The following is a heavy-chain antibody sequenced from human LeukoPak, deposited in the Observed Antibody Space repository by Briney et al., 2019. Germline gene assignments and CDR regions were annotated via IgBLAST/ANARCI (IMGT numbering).Heavy chain of an antibody. J-gene: IGHJ4*02. CDR1: GYSFTSYW. D-gene: IGHD3-22*01. Sequence: GESLKISCKGSGYSFTSYWIGWVRQMPGKGLEWMGIIYPGDSDTRYSPSFQGQVTISADKSISTAYLQWSSLKASDTAMYYCARGGDYYDSSGYYYYFDYWGQGTLVTVSS. V-gene: IGHV5-51*01. CDR2: IYPGDSDT. CDR3: ARGGDYYDSSGYYYYFDY.